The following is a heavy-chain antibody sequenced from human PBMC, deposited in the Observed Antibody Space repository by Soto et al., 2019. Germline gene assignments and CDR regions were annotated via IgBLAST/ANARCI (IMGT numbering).Heavy chain of an antibody. D-gene: IGHD4-17*01. CDR2: INHSGST. V-gene: IGHV4-34*01. CDR3: ARGVGYGDYWYFDL. Sequence: SETLSLTCAVYGGSFSGYYWSWIRQPPGKGLEWIGEINHSGSTNYNPSLKSRVTISVDTSKNQFSLKLSSVTAADTAVYYCARGVGYGDYWYFDLWGRGTLVTVSS. CDR1: GGSFSGYY. J-gene: IGHJ2*01.